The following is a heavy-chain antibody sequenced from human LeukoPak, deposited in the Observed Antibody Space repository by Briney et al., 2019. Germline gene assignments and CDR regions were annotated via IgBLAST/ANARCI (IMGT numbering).Heavy chain of an antibody. CDR2: LTWNSGSR. D-gene: IGHD3-10*01. J-gene: IGHJ4*02. CDR3: AKDIFTMVRGVVDY. Sequence: GGSLRLSCAASGFTFDAYAMHWVRQAPGKGLEWVSGLTWNSGSRGYADSVKGRFTISRDNAKNFLYQQMNSLRAEDTALYYCAKDIFTMVRGVVDYWGQGTLVTVSS. CDR1: GFTFDAYA. V-gene: IGHV3-9*01.